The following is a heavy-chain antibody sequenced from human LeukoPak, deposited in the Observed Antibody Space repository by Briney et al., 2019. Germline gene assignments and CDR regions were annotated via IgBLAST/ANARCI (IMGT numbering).Heavy chain of an antibody. CDR2: IRSGSTYI. CDR3: ARDGILDY. Sequence: PGGSLRLSCAASGFTFSTYSMHWVRQAPGKGLEWVSSIRSGSTYINYADSVKGRFTISRDDAKKSLYLQMNSLRAEDTAVYYCARDGILDYWGQGTLVTVSS. V-gene: IGHV3-21*01. J-gene: IGHJ4*02. CDR1: GFTFSTYS.